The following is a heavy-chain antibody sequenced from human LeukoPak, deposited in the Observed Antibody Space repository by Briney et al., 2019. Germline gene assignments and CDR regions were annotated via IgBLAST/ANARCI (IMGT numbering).Heavy chain of an antibody. CDR3: ARARLRQGSGSFRFDP. V-gene: IGHV4-39*07. CDR2: IYYSGST. J-gene: IGHJ5*02. CDR1: GGSISSSSYY. Sequence: SETLSLTCTVSGGSISSSSYYWGWIRQPPGKGLEWIGSIYYSGSTYYNPCLKSRVTISVDTSKNQFSLKLSSVTAADTAVYYCARARLRQGSGSFRFDPWGQGTLVTVSS. D-gene: IGHD3-10*01.